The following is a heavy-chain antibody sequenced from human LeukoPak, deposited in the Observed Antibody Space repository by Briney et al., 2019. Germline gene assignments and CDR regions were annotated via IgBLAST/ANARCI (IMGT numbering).Heavy chain of an antibody. CDR3: ARDSSKWLTGIDY. Sequence: SETLSLTCTVSGGSISSSSYYWGWIRQPPGKGLEWIGSIYYSGSTYYNPSLKSRVTISVDTSKNQFSLKLSSVTAADTAVYYCARDSSKWLTGIDYWGQGTLVTVSS. CDR2: IYYSGST. D-gene: IGHD6-19*01. CDR1: GGSISSSSYY. V-gene: IGHV4-39*02. J-gene: IGHJ4*02.